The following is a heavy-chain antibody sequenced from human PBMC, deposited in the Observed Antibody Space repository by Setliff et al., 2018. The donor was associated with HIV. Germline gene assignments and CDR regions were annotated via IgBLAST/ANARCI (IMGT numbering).Heavy chain of an antibody. CDR2: INPNSGGT. CDR3: ARGGYSYGSSY. D-gene: IGHD5-18*01. V-gene: IGHV1-2*06. Sequence: ASVKVACKASGYTFTDYYMHWVRQAPGQGLEWMGRINPNSGGTNYAQRFQGRVTMTRDTSISTAYMELSRLRSDDTAIYYCARGGYSYGSSYWGQGTLVTVTS. J-gene: IGHJ4*02. CDR1: GYTFTDYY.